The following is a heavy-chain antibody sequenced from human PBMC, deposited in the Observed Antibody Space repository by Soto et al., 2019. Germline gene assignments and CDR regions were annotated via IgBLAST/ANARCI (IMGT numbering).Heavy chain of an antibody. V-gene: IGHV4-4*02. CDR1: GDSISSSKW. Sequence: SETLSLTCGVSGDSISSSKWWTGVRQTPGNGVEWIGKIDHNGVANYNPSLEGRVTISKDISKNQISLKVTSVTAADSAVYYCARMNRDYYYYGMDVWGQGATVTVSS. CDR2: IDHNGVA. CDR3: ARMNRDYYYYGMDV. J-gene: IGHJ6*02.